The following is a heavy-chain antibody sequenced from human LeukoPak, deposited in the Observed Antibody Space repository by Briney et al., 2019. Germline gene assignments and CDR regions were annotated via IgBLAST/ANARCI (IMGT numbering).Heavy chain of an antibody. CDR2: IYYSGST. J-gene: IGHJ6*02. Sequence: KPSETLSLTCTVSGGSISSYYWSWIRQPPGKGLEWLGYIYYSGSTNYNPSLKSRVTISVDTSKNQFSLKLSSVTAADTAVYYCARTTAHHYGMDVWGQGTTVTVSS. D-gene: IGHD4-11*01. V-gene: IGHV4-59*01. CDR1: GGSISSYY. CDR3: ARTTAHHYGMDV.